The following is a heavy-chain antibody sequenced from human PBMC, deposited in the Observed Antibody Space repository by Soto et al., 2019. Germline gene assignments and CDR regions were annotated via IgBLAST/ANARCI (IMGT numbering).Heavy chain of an antibody. CDR3: ARDHGSGYYYGMDV. V-gene: IGHV3-48*03. D-gene: IGHD3-10*01. CDR2: ISSSGSTI. CDR1: GFTFSSYE. J-gene: IGHJ6*02. Sequence: EVQLVESGRGLVQPGGSLRLSCAASGFTFSSYEMNWVRQAPGKGLEWVSYISSSGSTIYYADSVKGRFTISRDNAKNSLYLQMNSLRAEDTAVYYCARDHGSGYYYGMDVWGQGTTVTVSS.